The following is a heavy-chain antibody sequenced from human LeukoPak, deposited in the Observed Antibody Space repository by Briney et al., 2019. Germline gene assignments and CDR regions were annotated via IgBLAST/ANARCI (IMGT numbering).Heavy chain of an antibody. Sequence: PSETLSLTCTASGGSISSSSYYWGWIRQPPGKGLEWVGSLYYSGSTNYNPSLKSRVTISVDTSKNQLSLKLASVTAADTAVYYCARAKAATIYYFDFWGQGTLVTVSS. J-gene: IGHJ4*02. CDR1: GGSISSSSYY. D-gene: IGHD5-24*01. CDR2: LYYSGST. V-gene: IGHV4-39*07. CDR3: ARAKAATIYYFDF.